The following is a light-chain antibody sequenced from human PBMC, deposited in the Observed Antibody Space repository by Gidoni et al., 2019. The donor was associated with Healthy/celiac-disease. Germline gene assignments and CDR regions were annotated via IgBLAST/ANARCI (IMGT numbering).Light chain of an antibody. CDR3: QQYYRRYT. CDR2: WAS. Sequence: IVMTQSPDSLAVSLGERATINCKSSQSVFYSSNNKNYLAWYQQKPGQPPKLLMYWASTRESGVPDRFSGSGSGTDFTLTISSLQAEDVAVYYCQQYYRRYTFGQGTKLEIK. J-gene: IGKJ2*01. CDR1: QSVFYSSNNKNY. V-gene: IGKV4-1*01.